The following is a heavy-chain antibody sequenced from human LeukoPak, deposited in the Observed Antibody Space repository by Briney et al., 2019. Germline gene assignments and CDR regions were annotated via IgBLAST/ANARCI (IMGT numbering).Heavy chain of an antibody. V-gene: IGHV1-18*01. CDR2: ISAYNGNT. CDR1: GYTFTSYG. D-gene: IGHD3-22*01. J-gene: IGHJ4*02. Sequence: GASVKVSCKASGYTFTSYGISWVRQAPGQGLEWMGWISAYNGNTNYAQKLQGRVTMTTDTSTSTAYMELRSLRSDDTAVYYCARSYDSSGYYYHNDYWGQGILVTVSS. CDR3: ARSYDSSGYYYHNDY.